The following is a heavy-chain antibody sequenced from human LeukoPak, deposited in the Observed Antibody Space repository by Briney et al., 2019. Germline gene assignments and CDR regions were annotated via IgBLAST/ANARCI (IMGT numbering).Heavy chain of an antibody. CDR3: AKYSGEFIRVAARRGAFDI. V-gene: IGHV3-23*01. CDR2: ISGSGGST. D-gene: IGHD6-6*01. CDR1: GFTFSSYA. J-gene: IGHJ3*02. Sequence: GGSLRLSCAASGFTFSSYAMSWVRQAPGKGLEWVSAISGSGGSTYYADSVKGRFTISRDNSKNTLYLQMNSLRAEDTAVYYCAKYSGEFIRVAARRGAFDIWGQGTMVTVSS.